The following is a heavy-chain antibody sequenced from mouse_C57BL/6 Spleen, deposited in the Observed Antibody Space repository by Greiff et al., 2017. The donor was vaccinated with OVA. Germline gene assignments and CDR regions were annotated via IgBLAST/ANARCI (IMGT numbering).Heavy chain of an antibody. CDR2: INPYNGGT. D-gene: IGHD2-4*01. CDR1: GYTFTDYY. CDR3: ARGEMGYDYDWFAY. J-gene: IGHJ3*01. Sequence: EVQLQQSGPVLVKPGASVKMSCKASGYTFTDYYMNWVKQSHGKSLEWIGVINPYNGGTSYNQKFKGKATLTVDKSSSTAYMELNSLTSEDSAVYYCARGEMGYDYDWFAYWGQGTLVTVSA. V-gene: IGHV1-19*01.